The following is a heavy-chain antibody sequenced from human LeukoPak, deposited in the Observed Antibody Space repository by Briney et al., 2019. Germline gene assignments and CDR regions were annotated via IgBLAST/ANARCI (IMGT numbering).Heavy chain of an antibody. CDR1: GGSISGYY. V-gene: IGHV4-34*01. CDR2: INHSGST. CDR3: ARGVVVTAMDAFDI. Sequence: SETLSLTCTVSGGSISGYYWSWIRQPPGKGLEWIGEINHSGSTNYNPSLKSRVTISVDTSKNQFSLKLSSVTAADTAVYYCARGVVVTAMDAFDIWGQGTMVTVSS. D-gene: IGHD2-21*02. J-gene: IGHJ3*02.